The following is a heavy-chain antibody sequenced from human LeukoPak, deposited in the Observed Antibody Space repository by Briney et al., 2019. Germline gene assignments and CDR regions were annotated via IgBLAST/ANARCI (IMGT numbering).Heavy chain of an antibody. Sequence: SETLSLTCTVSGGSISSYYWSWIRQPPGKGLEWIGYIYHSGSTYYNPSLKSRVTISVDRSKNQFSLKLSSVTAADTAVYYCARGGHDILTGYYGYFDLWGRGTLVTVSS. J-gene: IGHJ2*01. D-gene: IGHD3-9*01. CDR3: ARGGHDILTGYYGYFDL. CDR2: IYHSGST. V-gene: IGHV4-59*12. CDR1: GGSISSYY.